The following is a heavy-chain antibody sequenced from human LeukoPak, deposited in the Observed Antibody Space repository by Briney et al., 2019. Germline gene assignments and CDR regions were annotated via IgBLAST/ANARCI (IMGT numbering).Heavy chain of an antibody. CDR2: IYYSGDYT. Sequence: PSETLSLTCTVSGGSISSYYWSWIRQPPGKGLEWIGYIYYSGDYTDYNPSLQSRVTMSVDSSKNQFSLRLSSVNAADTAVYYCARQMTTLTMGRTCNLWGQGKMVTVSS. V-gene: IGHV4-59*01. CDR3: ARQMTTLTMGRTCNL. CDR1: GGSISSYY. D-gene: IGHD4-17*01. J-gene: IGHJ3*01.